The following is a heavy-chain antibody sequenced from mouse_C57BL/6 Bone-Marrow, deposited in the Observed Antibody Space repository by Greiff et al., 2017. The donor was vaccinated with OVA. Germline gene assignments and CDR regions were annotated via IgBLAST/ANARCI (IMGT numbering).Heavy chain of an antibody. CDR3: SRRLITTYPYFDV. J-gene: IGHJ1*03. Sequence: QVQLQQPGTELVKPGASVKLSCKASGYTFTSYWMNWVKQRPGQGLEWIGNINTSNGGTNYNEKFKSKATLTVDKSSSTAYMQLSSLTSEDSAIYYCSRRLITTYPYFDVWGTGTTVTVSS. CDR2: INTSNGGT. CDR1: GYTFTSYW. V-gene: IGHV1-53*01. D-gene: IGHD1-1*01.